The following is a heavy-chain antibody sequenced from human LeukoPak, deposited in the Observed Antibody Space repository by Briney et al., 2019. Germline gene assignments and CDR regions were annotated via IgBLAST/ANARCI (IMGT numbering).Heavy chain of an antibody. CDR2: IYTSGST. Sequence: SETLSLTCTVSGGSISSYYWSWIRQPPGKGPEWIGYIYTSGSTNYNPSLKSRVTISVDTSKNQFSLKLSSVTAADTAVYYCARSSIAALLDYWGQGTLVTVSS. D-gene: IGHD6-6*01. CDR3: ARSSIAALLDY. V-gene: IGHV4-4*09. CDR1: GGSISSYY. J-gene: IGHJ4*02.